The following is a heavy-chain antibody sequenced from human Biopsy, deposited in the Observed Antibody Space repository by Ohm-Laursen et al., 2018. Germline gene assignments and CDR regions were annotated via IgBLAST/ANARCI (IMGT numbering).Heavy chain of an antibody. CDR1: GFTFGDSA. D-gene: IGHD4-23*01. CDR2: IKSKVNNYAT. Sequence: GSLRLSCSASGFTFGDSAMHWVRQASEKGLEWIGRIKSKVNNYATAYAASVTGRFTISRDDSKNTAYLQMNSLKTEDTAVYYCTTYDNSGDYRDYWGQGTQVTVSS. J-gene: IGHJ4*02. CDR3: TTYDNSGDYRDY. V-gene: IGHV3-73*01.